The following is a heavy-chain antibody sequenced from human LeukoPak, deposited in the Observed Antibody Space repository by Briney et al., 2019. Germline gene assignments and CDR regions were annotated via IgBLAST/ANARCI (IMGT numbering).Heavy chain of an antibody. CDR2: ISYDGSNK. CDR1: GFTFSSYA. J-gene: IGHJ4*02. CDR3: ATYYYDSSGYYYHFDY. D-gene: IGHD3-22*01. Sequence: PGGSLRLSCAASGFTFSSYAMHWVRQAPGKGLEWVAVISYDGSNKYYADSVKGRFTISRDNSKNTLYLQMNGLRAEDTAVYYCATYYYDSSGYYYHFDYWGQGTLVTVSS. V-gene: IGHV3-30*04.